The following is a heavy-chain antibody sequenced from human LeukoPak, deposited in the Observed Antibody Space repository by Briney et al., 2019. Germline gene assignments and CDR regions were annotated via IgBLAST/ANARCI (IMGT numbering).Heavy chain of an antibody. CDR3: ARDYVYAFAY. CDR1: GFSFISYS. V-gene: IGHV3-48*01. Sequence: PGGSLRLSCAASGFSFISYSVSGVRQAPGMGLEWVSYISGDGNAKHYTDSVKGRFTISRDNAKNALYLQMNSLRAEDTAVYFCARDYVYAFAYWGQGTLVTVSS. D-gene: IGHD2/OR15-2a*01. J-gene: IGHJ4*02. CDR2: ISGDGNAK.